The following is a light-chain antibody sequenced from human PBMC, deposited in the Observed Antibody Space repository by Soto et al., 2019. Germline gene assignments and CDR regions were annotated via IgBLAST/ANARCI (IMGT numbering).Light chain of an antibody. CDR3: QSYDSSHHVV. CDR2: EDN. Sequence: NFMLTQPHSVSESPGKTVTISCTRSSGSIASNYVQWYQQRPGSSPTTVIYEDNQRPSGVPDRFSGSIDSSSNSASLTISGLKTEDEAYYHCQSYDSSHHVVFGGGTKLTVL. J-gene: IGLJ2*01. V-gene: IGLV6-57*01. CDR1: SGSIASNY.